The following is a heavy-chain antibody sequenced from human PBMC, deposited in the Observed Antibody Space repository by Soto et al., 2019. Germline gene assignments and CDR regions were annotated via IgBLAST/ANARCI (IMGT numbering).Heavy chain of an antibody. CDR2: ISGSGGST. J-gene: IGHJ5*02. CDR1: GFTFSSYA. CDR3: ATTPYYYGSGTPFDP. D-gene: IGHD3-10*01. Sequence: GGSLRLSCAASGFTFSSYAMSWVRQAPGKGLEWVSAISGSGGSTYYADSVKGRFTISRDNSKNTLYLQMNSLRAEDTAVYYCATTPYYYGSGTPFDPWGQGTLVTVSS. V-gene: IGHV3-23*01.